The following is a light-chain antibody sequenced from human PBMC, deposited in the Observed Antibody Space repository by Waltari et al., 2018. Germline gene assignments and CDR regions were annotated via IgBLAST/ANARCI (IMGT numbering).Light chain of an antibody. Sequence: SYVVTQSPSVSVAPGETARITCGGDNIGSKSVHWYQQRPGQATVLVISYDSDRPSGIPERFSGYNSGNTATLTISWVEADDEADYYCLVWHSTTDHHGVFGGGTKLTVL. J-gene: IGLJ2*01. CDR1: NIGSKS. CDR2: YDS. V-gene: IGLV3-21*04. CDR3: LVWHSTTDHHGV.